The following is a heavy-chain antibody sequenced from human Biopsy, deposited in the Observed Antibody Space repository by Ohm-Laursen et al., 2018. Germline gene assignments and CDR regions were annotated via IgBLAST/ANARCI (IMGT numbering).Heavy chain of an antibody. CDR3: ARDCNGDNCGVDF. J-gene: IGHJ4*02. Sequence: SVKASCKASGGTSSNFAINWVRQAPGQGLECMGRIIPLIGLTNYAQKFQGRVTITADKFTNTVYMELSSLRSDDTAVYFCARDCNGDNCGVDFWGQGTLVTVS. CDR2: IIPLIGLT. V-gene: IGHV1-69*04. CDR1: GGTSSNFA. D-gene: IGHD2-15*01.